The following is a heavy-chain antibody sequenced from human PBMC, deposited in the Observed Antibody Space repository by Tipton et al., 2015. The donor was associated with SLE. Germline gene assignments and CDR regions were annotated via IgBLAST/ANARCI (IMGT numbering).Heavy chain of an antibody. J-gene: IGHJ4*02. CDR2: INHSGST. CDR3: ARDPDGSGSYGG. D-gene: IGHD3-10*01. V-gene: IGHV4-34*01. CDR1: GGSFSGYY. Sequence: LRLSCAVYGGSFSGYYWSWIRQPPGKGLEWIGEINHSGSTNYNPSLKSRVTISVDTSKNQFSLKLSSVTAADTAVYFCARDPDGSGSYGGWGQGTLVTVSS.